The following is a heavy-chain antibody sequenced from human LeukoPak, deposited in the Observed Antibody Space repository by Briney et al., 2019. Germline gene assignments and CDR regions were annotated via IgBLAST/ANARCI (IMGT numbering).Heavy chain of an antibody. Sequence: MPSETLSLTCTVSGGSISSYYWGWIRQPPGKGLEWIGYIYYSGSTNYNPSLKSRVTISVDTSKNQFSLKLSSVTAADTAVYYCARDRPNYDFWSGYPYYYGMDVWGQGTTVTVSS. V-gene: IGHV4-59*01. D-gene: IGHD3-3*01. CDR1: GGSISSYY. J-gene: IGHJ6*02. CDR2: IYYSGST. CDR3: ARDRPNYDFWSGYPYYYGMDV.